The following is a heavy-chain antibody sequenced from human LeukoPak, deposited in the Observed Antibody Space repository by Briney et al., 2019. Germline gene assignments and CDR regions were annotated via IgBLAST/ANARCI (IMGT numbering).Heavy chain of an antibody. Sequence: GGALRLSCAASRFTFSTYTMHWVRRAPGRGMDWVAAISYDGRDKYYAESVKGRFTISRDNSMHTVSLQMNSLRSEDTAVYYCAKANDLRSHLFDYWGQGTLVTVSS. CDR2: ISYDGRDK. CDR1: RFTFSTYT. D-gene: IGHD1-1*01. V-gene: IGHV3-30*18. CDR3: AKANDLRSHLFDY. J-gene: IGHJ4*02.